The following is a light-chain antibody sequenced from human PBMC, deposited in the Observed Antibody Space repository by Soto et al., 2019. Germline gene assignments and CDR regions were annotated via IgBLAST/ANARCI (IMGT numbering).Light chain of an antibody. V-gene: IGKV3-11*01. CDR3: QQYGNWPLT. J-gene: IGKJ4*01. Sequence: EIVLTQSPGTLSLSPGERASLSCRASQRVGNFLVWYQQKPGQAPSLLIYDTSNRATGIPARFSGSGSGTDFTLTISSLEPEDFAIYYCQQYGNWPLTFGGGTKVEIK. CDR2: DTS. CDR1: QRVGNF.